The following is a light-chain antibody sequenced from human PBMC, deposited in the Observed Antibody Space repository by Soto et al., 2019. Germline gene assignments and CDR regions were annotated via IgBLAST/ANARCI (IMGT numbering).Light chain of an antibody. Sequence: IVLTPSPGTMSLAPVERGVPSSSASRSVINKYLAWYQQKPGQAPRLLIYGASTRPTGIPDRFSGSGSGTDFTLTISRLEPDDSAVYYCQQYSSSPTWTFGQGTKVDIK. CDR1: RSVINKY. CDR2: GAS. CDR3: QQYSSSPTWT. V-gene: IGKV3-20*01. J-gene: IGKJ1*01.